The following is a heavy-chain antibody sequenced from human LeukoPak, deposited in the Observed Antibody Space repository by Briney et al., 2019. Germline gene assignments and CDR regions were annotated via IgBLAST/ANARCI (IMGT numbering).Heavy chain of an antibody. D-gene: IGHD3-22*01. CDR3: ADYYYDSSGYLYDS. V-gene: IGHV4-34*01. CDR2: ITHSGST. CDR1: GGSFSDHY. Sequence: PSETLSLTCAVYGGSFSDHYWNWIRQPPGKGLEWIGEITHSGSTNYNPSLKSRVTISVDTSKTQFSLKLSSVTAADTAVYYCADYYYDSSGYLYDSWGQGTLVTVSS. J-gene: IGHJ4*02.